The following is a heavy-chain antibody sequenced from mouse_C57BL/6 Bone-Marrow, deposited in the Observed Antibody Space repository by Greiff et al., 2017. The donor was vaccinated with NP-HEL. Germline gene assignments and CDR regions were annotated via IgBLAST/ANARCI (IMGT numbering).Heavy chain of an antibody. J-gene: IGHJ3*01. V-gene: IGHV1-7*01. D-gene: IGHD1-1*01. Sequence: QVQLKQSGAELAKPGASVKLSCKASGYTFTSYWMHWVKQRPGQGLEWIGYINPSSGYTKYNQKFKDKATLTADKSSSTAYMQLSSLTYEDSAVYYCARSVGITTVVATRGIAYWGQGTLVTVSA. CDR3: ARSVGITTVVATRGIAY. CDR2: INPSSGYT. CDR1: GYTFTSYW.